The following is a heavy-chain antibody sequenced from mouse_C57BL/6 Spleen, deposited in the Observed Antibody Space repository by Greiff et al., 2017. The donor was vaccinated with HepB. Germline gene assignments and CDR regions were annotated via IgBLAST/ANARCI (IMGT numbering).Heavy chain of an antibody. CDR1: CFAFMASA. J-gene: IGHJ4*01. CDR3: ASTLYYSKRGYYAMDY. V-gene: IGHV1-49*01. CDR2: FTIYSDAT. D-gene: IGHD2-5*01. Sequence: QVQLQQSGAELVRPGSSVKLSCKDSCFAFMASAMHWVKQRPGHGLEWIGSFTIYSDATEYSENFKGKATLTANTSSSTAYMELSSLTSEDSAVYYCASTLYYSKRGYYAMDYWGQGTSVTVSS.